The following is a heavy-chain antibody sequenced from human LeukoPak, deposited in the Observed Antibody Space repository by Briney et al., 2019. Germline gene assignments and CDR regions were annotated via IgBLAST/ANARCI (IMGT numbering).Heavy chain of an antibody. D-gene: IGHD6-13*01. CDR3: ARDSAAAGQTHYYYYYGMDV. J-gene: IGHJ6*02. Sequence: ASVKVSCKASGYTFTSYGISWVRQAPGQGLEWMGWISAYNGNTNYAQKLQGRVTMTTDTSTSTAYVELRSLRSDDTAVYYCARDSAAAGQTHYYYYYGMDVWGQGTTVTVSS. V-gene: IGHV1-18*01. CDR2: ISAYNGNT. CDR1: GYTFTSYG.